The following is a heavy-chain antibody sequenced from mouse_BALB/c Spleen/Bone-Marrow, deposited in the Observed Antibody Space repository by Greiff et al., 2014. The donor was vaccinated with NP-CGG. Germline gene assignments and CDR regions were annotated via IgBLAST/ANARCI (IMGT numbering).Heavy chain of an antibody. Sequence: VQLQQSGGGLVKPGGSLKLSCAASGFTFCDYYIYWLRQAPEKRLEWVATISDGGNYSYYPDSVKGRFTISRDNAKNNLYLQMSSLKSEDTAMYYCARSRMRYGAMDYWGQGTSVTVFS. D-gene: IGHD2-10*02. V-gene: IGHV5-4*02. CDR2: ISDGGNYS. CDR3: ARSRMRYGAMDY. J-gene: IGHJ4*01. CDR1: GFTFCDYY.